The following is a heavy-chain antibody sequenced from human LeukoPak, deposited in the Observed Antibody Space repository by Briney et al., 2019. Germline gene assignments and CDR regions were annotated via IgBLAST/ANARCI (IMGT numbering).Heavy chain of an antibody. D-gene: IGHD5/OR15-5a*01. V-gene: IGHV3-23*01. Sequence: TGGSLRLSCAASGFTFNNYAMTWVRQAPGKGLEWVSAISGSGDNTFYADSVKGRFTISRDNSKNTLFLQVNSLRAEDTAVYYCAKVDIVSTIYPIFDYWGQGTLVTVSS. J-gene: IGHJ4*02. CDR2: ISGSGDNT. CDR3: AKVDIVSTIYPIFDY. CDR1: GFTFNNYA.